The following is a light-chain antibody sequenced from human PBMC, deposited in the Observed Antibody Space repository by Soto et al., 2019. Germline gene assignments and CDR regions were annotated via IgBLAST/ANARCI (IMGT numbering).Light chain of an antibody. V-gene: IGLV2-18*02. Sequence: QSALTQPPSVSGSPGQSVTISCTGTSSDVGTYNRVSWYQQAPGTAPKLMIYEVSNRPSGVPDRFSGSKSGNMASLTISGLQAEDEADYYCSSYTNSNHWVFGGGTQLTVL. CDR2: EVS. CDR1: SSDVGTYNR. J-gene: IGLJ3*02. CDR3: SSYTNSNHWV.